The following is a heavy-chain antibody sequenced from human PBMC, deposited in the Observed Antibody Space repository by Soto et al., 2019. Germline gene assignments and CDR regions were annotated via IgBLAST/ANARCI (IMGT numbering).Heavy chain of an antibody. CDR3: ARRQSIMIRGANAFDI. CDR2: IYWDGEK. V-gene: IGHV2-5*02. Sequence: QITLKESGPTLVQPTQTLTLTCSFSGFSLITTGAGVGWIRQPPGKAPEWLALIYWDGEKRYSPALKSRLTIXKHRSKNQVVLTMTNMDPVDTATYYCARRQSIMIRGANAFDIWGQGTFLSVSS. CDR1: GFSLITTGAG. D-gene: IGHD3-10*01. J-gene: IGHJ3*02.